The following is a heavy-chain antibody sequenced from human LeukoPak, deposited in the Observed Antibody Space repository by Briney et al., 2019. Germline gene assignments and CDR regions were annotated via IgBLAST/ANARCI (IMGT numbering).Heavy chain of an antibody. Sequence: ASVKVSCKVSGYTLTELSMHWVRQAPGKGLEWMGGFDPEDGETIYAQKFQGRVTMTEDTSTDTAYMELSSLRSEDTAVYYCATRPRITMLRGLERAFDIWGQGTMVTVSS. V-gene: IGHV1-24*01. CDR1: GYTLTELS. CDR3: ATRPRITMLRGLERAFDI. D-gene: IGHD3-10*01. CDR2: FDPEDGET. J-gene: IGHJ3*02.